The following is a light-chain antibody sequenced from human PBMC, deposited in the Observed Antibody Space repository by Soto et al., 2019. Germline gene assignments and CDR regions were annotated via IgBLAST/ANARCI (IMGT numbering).Light chain of an antibody. V-gene: IGKV3-11*01. J-gene: IGKJ2*01. CDR3: QQRSNWPPTYT. CDR1: QSVTTN. Sequence: EIVLTQSQPTLPLSQGKKATSSCRASQSVTTNLAWYKQKPGQAPRLLIYDASNRATGIPARFSGSGSGTDFTLTISSLEPEDFAVYYCQQRSNWPPTYTFGQGTKLEIK. CDR2: DAS.